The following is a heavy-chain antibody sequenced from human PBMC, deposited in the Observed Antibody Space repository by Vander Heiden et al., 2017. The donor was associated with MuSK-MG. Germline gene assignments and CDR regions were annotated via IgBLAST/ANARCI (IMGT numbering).Heavy chain of an antibody. CDR3: ARWYYYDSSGNYFDY. D-gene: IGHD3-22*01. J-gene: IGHJ4*02. Sequence: QVQLQESGPGLVKPSQTLSLTCTVSGGSISSGGYYWGWIRQHPGKGLEWIGYIYYSGSTYYNPSLKSRVTISVDTSKNQFSLKLSSVTAADTAVYYCARWYYYDSSGNYFDYWGQGTLVTVSS. V-gene: IGHV4-31*03. CDR1: GGSISSGGYY. CDR2: IYYSGST.